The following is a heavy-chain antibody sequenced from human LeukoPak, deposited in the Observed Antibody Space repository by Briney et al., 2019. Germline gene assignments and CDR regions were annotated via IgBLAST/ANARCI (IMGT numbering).Heavy chain of an antibody. V-gene: IGHV3-21*04. J-gene: IGHJ4*02. CDR2: ISSSSYI. CDR1: GFTVSNYN. CDR3: AKDRPTVYSSSWLHFLDS. D-gene: IGHD6-13*01. Sequence: GGSLRLSCAASGFTVSNYNMNWVRQAPGKGLEWVSSISSSSYIYYADSVKGRFTISRDNAKNSLYLQMNSLRADDTAVYFCAKDRPTVYSSSWLHFLDSWGQGTLVTVSS.